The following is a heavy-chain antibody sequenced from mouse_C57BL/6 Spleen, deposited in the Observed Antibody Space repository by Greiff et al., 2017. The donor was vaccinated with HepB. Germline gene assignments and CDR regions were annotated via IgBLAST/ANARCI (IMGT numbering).Heavy chain of an antibody. Sequence: VQLQQSGAELVRPGTSVKVSCKASGYAFTNYLIEWVKQRPGQGLEWIGVINPGSGGTNYNEKFKGKATLTADKSSSTAYMQLSSLTSEDSAVYFCAFITTVVGYFDVWGTGTTVTVSS. CDR1: GYAFTNYL. CDR3: AFITTVVGYFDV. J-gene: IGHJ1*03. CDR2: INPGSGGT. D-gene: IGHD1-1*01. V-gene: IGHV1-54*01.